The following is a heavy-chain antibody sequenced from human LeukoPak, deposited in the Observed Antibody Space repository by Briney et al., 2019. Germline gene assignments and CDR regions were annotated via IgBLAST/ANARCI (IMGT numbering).Heavy chain of an antibody. J-gene: IGHJ4*02. D-gene: IGHD1-26*01. CDR3: AKSSIVGATNFDY. V-gene: IGHV3-23*01. Sequence: GGSLRLSCAASGFTFSSYAMSWVRQAPGKGLEWVSAISGSDASTYYADSVKGRFTISRDNSKNTLYLQMNSLRAEDTAVYYCAKSSIVGATNFDYWGQGTLVTVSS. CDR1: GFTFSSYA. CDR2: ISGSDAST.